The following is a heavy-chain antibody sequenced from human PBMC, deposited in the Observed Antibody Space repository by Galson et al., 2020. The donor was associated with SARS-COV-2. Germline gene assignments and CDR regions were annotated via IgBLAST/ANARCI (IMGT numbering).Heavy chain of an antibody. CDR3: ARQGVNMIVLVTVPGWYFDL. D-gene: IGHD3-22*01. V-gene: IGHV4-38-2*01. CDR2: IYPSGRT. Sequence: SETLSLTCAVSGYSISTTNYWGWVRQPPGKGLAWIGSIYPSGRTYYNPSLKSRVTISLDTSKNQFSLRLDSVTAADTALYYCARQGVNMIVLVTVPGWYFDLWGRGTLVTVSS. J-gene: IGHJ2*01. CDR1: GYSISTTNY.